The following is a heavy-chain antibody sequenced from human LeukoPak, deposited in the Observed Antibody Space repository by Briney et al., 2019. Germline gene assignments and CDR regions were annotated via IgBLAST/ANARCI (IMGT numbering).Heavy chain of an antibody. V-gene: IGHV3-66*01. CDR3: ARIAAAGRGVFDGMDV. J-gene: IGHJ6*02. D-gene: IGHD6-13*01. Sequence: PGGSLRLSCAASGFTFSSYAMSWVRQAPGKGLEWVSVIYSGGSTYYADSVKGRFTISRDNSKNTLYLQMNSLRAEDTAVYYCARIAAAGRGVFDGMDVWGQGTTVTVSS. CDR1: GFTFSSYA. CDR2: IYSGGST.